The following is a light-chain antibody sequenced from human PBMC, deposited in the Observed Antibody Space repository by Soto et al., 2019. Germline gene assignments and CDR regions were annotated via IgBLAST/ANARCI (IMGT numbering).Light chain of an antibody. CDR1: QSISNH. Sequence: DIQMTQSPSSLSASVEDRVILTCRASQSISNHLNWYQQKPAKAPKLLIFAASSLQSGVPSRFSGSGSGTDFTLTISRLEPEDFAVYYCQQYGSSPPYTFGQGTRLEIK. V-gene: IGKV1-39*01. J-gene: IGKJ5*01. CDR2: AAS. CDR3: QQYGSSPPYT.